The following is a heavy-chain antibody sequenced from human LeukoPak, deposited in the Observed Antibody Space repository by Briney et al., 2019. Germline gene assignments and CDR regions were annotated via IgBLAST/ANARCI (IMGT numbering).Heavy chain of an antibody. J-gene: IGHJ4*02. CDR3: AKIPPVALTFGGVIAAYFDY. CDR2: ISGSGGST. D-gene: IGHD3-16*02. Sequence: GGSLRLSCAASGFTFSSYAMSWVRQAPGKGLEWVSIISGSGGSTYYADSVKGRFTISRDNSKNTLYLHMNSLRAEDTAVYYCAKIPPVALTFGGVIAAYFDYWGQGTLATVSS. CDR1: GFTFSSYA. V-gene: IGHV3-23*01.